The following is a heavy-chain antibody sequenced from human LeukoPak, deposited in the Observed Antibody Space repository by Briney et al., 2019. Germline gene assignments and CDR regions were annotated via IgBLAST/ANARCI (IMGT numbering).Heavy chain of an antibody. CDR3: ARDNGEWRLNWFDH. Sequence: GGSLRLSCAASGFNFSTYVMHWVRQAPGKGLDWVALIWDDGNNKYYADSVKGRFTISRDNSKNTLYLQMNGLRAEDTAVYYCARDNGEWRLNWFDHWGRGTLVTVSS. V-gene: IGHV3-33*01. CDR2: IWDDGNNK. D-gene: IGHD2-8*01. J-gene: IGHJ5*02. CDR1: GFNFSTYV.